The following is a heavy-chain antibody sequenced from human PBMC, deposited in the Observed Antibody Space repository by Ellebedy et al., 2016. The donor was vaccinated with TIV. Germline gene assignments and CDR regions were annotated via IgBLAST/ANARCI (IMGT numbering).Heavy chain of an antibody. J-gene: IGHJ4*02. D-gene: IGHD3-10*01. CDR1: AYKFTNYW. CDR3: ASGDGFFEN. CDR2: IFPNDFDT. V-gene: IGHV5-51*01. Sequence: GESLKISCKASAYKFTNYWIGWVRQMPGKGLELMGIIFPNDFDTRYNPSFKGQVTVSADKSITTAYLQWSSLKASDTAMYYCASGDGFFENWGQGTRVTVSS.